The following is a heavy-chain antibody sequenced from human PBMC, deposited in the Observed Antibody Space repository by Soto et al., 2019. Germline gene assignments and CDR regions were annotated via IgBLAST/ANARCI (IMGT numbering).Heavy chain of an antibody. V-gene: IGHV4-61*08. D-gene: IGHD1-1*01. J-gene: IGHJ6*02. CDR2: VYYNGST. Sequence: SETLSLTCTVSGGSVSRDGFYWSWIRQPPGEGLEWIGFVYYNGSTSYNPSLKSRVTISIDTSKSQFSLKLRSVTAADTAVYYCARDRWQLPNTYYYYAMDVWGQGTTVTVSS. CDR3: ARDRWQLPNTYYYYAMDV. CDR1: GGSVSRDGFY.